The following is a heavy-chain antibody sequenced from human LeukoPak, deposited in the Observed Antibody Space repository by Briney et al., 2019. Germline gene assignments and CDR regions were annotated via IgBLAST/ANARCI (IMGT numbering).Heavy chain of an antibody. V-gene: IGHV4-59*08. CDR1: GGSISSYY. Sequence: SETLSLTCTVSGGSISSYYWSWIRQPPGKGLEWIGYIYYSGSTNYNPSLKSRVTISVDTSKNQFSLKLSSVTAADTAVYYCAGQYGSSWFVPGFDPWGLGTLVTVSS. CDR3: AGQYGSSWFVPGFDP. CDR2: IYYSGST. D-gene: IGHD6-13*01. J-gene: IGHJ5*02.